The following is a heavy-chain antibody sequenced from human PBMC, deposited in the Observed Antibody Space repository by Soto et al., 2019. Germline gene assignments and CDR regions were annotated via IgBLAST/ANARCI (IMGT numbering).Heavy chain of an antibody. CDR2: ISPYNGHT. D-gene: IGHD3-22*01. Sequence: QVQLVQSGGEVKKPGASVKVSCKASGYTFTSYGVSWVRQAPGQGLEWMGWISPYNGHTKYAQKVQGRVTMTTVTSTSTAYRELRSLRPDDTAVYFCAGGSLRSTIVVVSPPHFDNWGQGTLVTVSS. CDR1: GYTFTSYG. CDR3: AGGSLRSTIVVVSPPHFDN. J-gene: IGHJ4*02. V-gene: IGHV1-18*01.